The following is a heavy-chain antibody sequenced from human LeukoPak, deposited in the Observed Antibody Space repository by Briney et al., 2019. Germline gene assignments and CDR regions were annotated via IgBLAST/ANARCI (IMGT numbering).Heavy chain of an antibody. CDR1: GGSISSYY. Sequence: SETLSLTCTVSGGSISSYYWSWIRQPAGKGLEWIGRIYTSGSTNYNPSLKSRVTMSVDTSKNQFSLKLSSVTAADTAVYYCARVRYSSSWYSYYGMAVWGQGTTVTVSS. D-gene: IGHD6-13*01. CDR3: ARVRYSSSWYSYYGMAV. J-gene: IGHJ6*02. CDR2: IYTSGST. V-gene: IGHV4-4*07.